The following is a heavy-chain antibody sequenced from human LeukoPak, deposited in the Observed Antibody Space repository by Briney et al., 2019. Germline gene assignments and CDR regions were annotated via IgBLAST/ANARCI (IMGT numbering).Heavy chain of an antibody. Sequence: GGSLRLSCAASGFTFSTSAMSWVRQAPGKGLEWVSGISGSGDSTYYVDSVKGRFTTSRDNSKSTLYLHMNSLRAEDTAIYYCAKQRSEVPVAASNYWGQGPLVTVSS. D-gene: IGHD1-14*01. CDR2: ISGSGDST. CDR1: GFTFSTSA. J-gene: IGHJ4*02. V-gene: IGHV3-23*01. CDR3: AKQRSEVPVAASNY.